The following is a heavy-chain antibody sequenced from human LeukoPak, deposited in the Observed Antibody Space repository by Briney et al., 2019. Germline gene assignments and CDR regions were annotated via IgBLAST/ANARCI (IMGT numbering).Heavy chain of an antibody. CDR2: IYPGDSDT. CDR3: ARRIDAAGTFYYYYGMDV. J-gene: IGHJ6*02. V-gene: IGHV5-51*01. Sequence: GESLKISCKGSGYSFTSYWIGWVRQMPGKGLEWMGIIYPGDSDTRYSPSFQGQVTISAGKSISTAYLQWSSLKASDTAMYYCARRIDAAGTFYYYYGMDVWGQGTTVTVSS. CDR1: GYSFTSYW. D-gene: IGHD6-13*01.